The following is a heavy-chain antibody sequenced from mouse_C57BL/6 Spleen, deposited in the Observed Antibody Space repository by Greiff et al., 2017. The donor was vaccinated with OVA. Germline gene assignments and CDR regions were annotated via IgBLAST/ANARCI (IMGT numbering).Heavy chain of an antibody. CDR1: GYSITSGYY. V-gene: IGHV3-6*01. Sequence: EVKLQESGPGLVKPSQSLSLTCSVTGYSITSGYYWNWIRQFPGNKLEWMGYISYDGSNNYNPSLKNRISITRDTSKNQFFLKLNSVTTEDTATYYCARANWGWYFDVWGTGTTVTVSS. CDR2: ISYDGSN. CDR3: ARANWGWYFDV. J-gene: IGHJ1*03. D-gene: IGHD4-1*01.